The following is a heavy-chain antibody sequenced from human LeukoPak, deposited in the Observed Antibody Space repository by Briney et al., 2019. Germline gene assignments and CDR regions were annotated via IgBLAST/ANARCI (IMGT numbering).Heavy chain of an antibody. CDR1: GGSISSGGYS. Sequence: PSETLSLTCAVSGGSISSGGYSWSWIRQPPGKGLEWIGYIYHSGSTYYNPSLKSRVTISVDTSKNQFSLKLSSVTAADTAVYYCARDKLRGDYGMDVWGQGTTVTVSS. CDR2: IYHSGST. V-gene: IGHV4-30-2*01. D-gene: IGHD1-7*01. J-gene: IGHJ6*02. CDR3: ARDKLRGDYGMDV.